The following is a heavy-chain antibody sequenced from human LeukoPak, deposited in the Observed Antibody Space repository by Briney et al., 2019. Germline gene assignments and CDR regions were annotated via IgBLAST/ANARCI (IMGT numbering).Heavy chain of an antibody. CDR1: GGSISSYY. CDR2: IYYSGST. Sequence: SETLSLTCTVSGGSISSYYWSWIRQPPGKGLEWIGYIYYSGSTNYNPSLKSRVTISVDASKNQFSLKLSSVTAADTAVYYCARQAAAGIRGYFDYWGQGTLVTVSS. J-gene: IGHJ4*02. V-gene: IGHV4-59*08. CDR3: ARQAAAGIRGYFDY. D-gene: IGHD6-13*01.